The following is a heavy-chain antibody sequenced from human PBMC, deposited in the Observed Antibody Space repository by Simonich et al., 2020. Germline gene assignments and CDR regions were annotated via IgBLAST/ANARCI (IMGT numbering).Heavy chain of an antibody. J-gene: IGHJ3*02. V-gene: IGHV4-39*01. CDR3: ARHAGFAFDI. Sequence: QLQLQESGPGLVKPSETLSLTCTVSGGSISSSSYYWGWIRQPPGKGREWIGSIYYSGSTYYNPSLKSRVTISRYTSKNQFSLKLSSVTAADTAVYYCARHAGFAFDIWGQGTMVTVSS. CDR2: IYYSGST. D-gene: IGHD6-13*01. CDR1: GGSISSSSYY.